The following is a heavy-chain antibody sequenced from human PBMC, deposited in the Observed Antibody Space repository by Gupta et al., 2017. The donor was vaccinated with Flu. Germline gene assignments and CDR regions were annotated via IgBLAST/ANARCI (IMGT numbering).Heavy chain of an antibody. V-gene: IGHV3-30-3*01. CDR2: ISYDGNSK. J-gene: IGHJ6*03. D-gene: IGHD2-15*01. CDR3: ARIGDCSSGNCYQGPYYLSYYMDV. Sequence: AVISYDGNSKYYADSVRGRFTISRDNSKNSLYLQMNSLITEDTAVYYCARIGDCSSGNCYQGPYYLSYYMDVWGKGTTVVVSS.